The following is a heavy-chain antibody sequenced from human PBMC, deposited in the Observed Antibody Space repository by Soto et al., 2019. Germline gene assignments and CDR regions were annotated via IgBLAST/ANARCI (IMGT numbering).Heavy chain of an antibody. CDR2: VNPIVSMS. CDR1: GDTFNFYS. J-gene: IGHJ4*02. CDR3: ASSYGSGYRAFDY. Sequence: QVQLVQSGAEVKRPGSSVKVSCKASGDTFNFYSINWVRQAPGLGLEWMGRVNPIVSMSNYAQKFQGRVTMNADKSTSTAYMDLSSLRSEDTAIYYCASSYGSGYRAFDYWGQGALVTVSS. D-gene: IGHD3-10*01. V-gene: IGHV1-69*02.